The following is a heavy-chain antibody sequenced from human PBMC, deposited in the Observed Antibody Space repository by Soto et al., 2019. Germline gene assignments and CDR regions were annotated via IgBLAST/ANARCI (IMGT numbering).Heavy chain of an antibody. CDR2: ISTYNGDT. CDR1: GYTFTRSG. CDR3: ARDIVVVVAATRGYYYYGMDV. D-gene: IGHD2-15*01. J-gene: IGHJ6*02. Sequence: GASVKVSCKASGYTFTRSGISWVRQAPGQGLEWMGWISTYNGDTNYAQKLQGRVTMTTDTSTSTAYMELRSLRSDDTAVYYCARDIVVVVAATRGYYYYGMDVWGQGTTVTVSS. V-gene: IGHV1-18*01.